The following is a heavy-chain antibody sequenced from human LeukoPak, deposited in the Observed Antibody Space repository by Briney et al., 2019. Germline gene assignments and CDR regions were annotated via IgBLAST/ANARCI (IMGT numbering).Heavy chain of an antibody. Sequence: GGSLRLSCAASAFTFSNYWMSWVRQAPGKGLEWVASIKPDGSEKYYVDSVKGRFTFSRDHAKNSLYLQMNSLRAEDMALYYCAKDINALTGMGSYFDYWGQGTLVTVSS. V-gene: IGHV3-7*03. CDR2: IKPDGSEK. CDR1: AFTFSNYW. CDR3: AKDINALTGMGSYFDY. D-gene: IGHD5-18*01. J-gene: IGHJ4*02.